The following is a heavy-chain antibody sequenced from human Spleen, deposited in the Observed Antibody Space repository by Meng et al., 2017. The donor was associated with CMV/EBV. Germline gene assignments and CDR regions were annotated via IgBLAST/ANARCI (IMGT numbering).Heavy chain of an antibody. Sequence: GESLKISCAASGFTFSSYAMSWVRQAPGKGLEWVSAISGSGGSTYYADSVKGRFTISRDNSKNTLYLQMNSLRAEDTAVYYRAKAYDFWSGPLGYYYGMDVWGQGTTVTVSS. D-gene: IGHD3-3*01. V-gene: IGHV3-23*01. CDR3: AKAYDFWSGPLGYYYGMDV. J-gene: IGHJ6*02. CDR2: ISGSGGST. CDR1: GFTFSSYA.